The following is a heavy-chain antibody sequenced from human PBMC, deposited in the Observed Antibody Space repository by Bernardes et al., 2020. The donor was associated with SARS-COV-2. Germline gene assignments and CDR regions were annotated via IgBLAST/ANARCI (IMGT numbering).Heavy chain of an antibody. D-gene: IGHD6-13*01. Sequence: SEALSLTCAVSGGSISSINWWSCVRQPPGKGLEWIGEIYQSGSTNYNPSLKSRVTMSVDKSKNQFSLKLSSVTAADTAVYYCATEAAALDLASDYWGQGTLVRVSS. CDR2: IYQSGST. V-gene: IGHV4-4*02. CDR3: ATEAAALDLASDY. J-gene: IGHJ4*02. CDR1: GGSISSINW.